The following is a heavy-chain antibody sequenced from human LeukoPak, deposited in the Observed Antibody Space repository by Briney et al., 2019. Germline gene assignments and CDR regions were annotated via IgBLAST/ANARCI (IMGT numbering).Heavy chain of an antibody. Sequence: SETLSLTCTVSGGSISSSSYYWGWIRQPPGKGLEWIGSIYYSGSTYYNPSLKSRVTISVDTSKNQFSLNLSSVTAADTAVYYCARATDYNYYMDVWGKGTTVTVSS. D-gene: IGHD4-17*01. V-gene: IGHV4-39*07. CDR2: IYYSGST. CDR1: GGSISSSSYY. J-gene: IGHJ6*03. CDR3: ARATDYNYYMDV.